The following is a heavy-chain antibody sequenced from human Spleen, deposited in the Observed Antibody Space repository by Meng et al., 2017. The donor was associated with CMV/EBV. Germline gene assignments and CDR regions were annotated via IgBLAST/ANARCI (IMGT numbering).Heavy chain of an antibody. CDR3: SRGRRMYFVDH. CDR1: GYTFSGYF. Sequence: SCKTSGYTFSGYFIHSARLAPGQGLEWMGWINPKSGGTDYAQKFQGRVSMTRDTTISTAYMELSSLTSDDTAVYYCSRGRRMYFVDHWGQGTLVTVSS. CDR2: INPKSGGT. J-gene: IGHJ4*02. V-gene: IGHV1-2*02. D-gene: IGHD3-9*01.